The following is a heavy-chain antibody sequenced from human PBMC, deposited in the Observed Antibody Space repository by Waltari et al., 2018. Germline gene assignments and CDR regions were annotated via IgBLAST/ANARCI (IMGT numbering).Heavy chain of an antibody. Sequence: QVQLQESGPGLVKPSETLSLTCAVSGYSISSGYYWGWIRQPPGKGLEWIGSIYHSGSTCYNPSLKSRVTISVDTSKNQFSLKLSSVTAADTAVYYCARQMATIPDFDYWGQGTLVTVSS. CDR3: ARQMATIPDFDY. CDR1: GYSISSGYY. CDR2: IYHSGST. V-gene: IGHV4-38-2*01. J-gene: IGHJ4*02. D-gene: IGHD5-12*01.